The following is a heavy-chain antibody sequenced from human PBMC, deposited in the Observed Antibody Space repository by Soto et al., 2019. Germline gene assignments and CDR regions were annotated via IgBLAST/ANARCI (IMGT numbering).Heavy chain of an antibody. J-gene: IGHJ6*02. D-gene: IGHD6-13*01. Sequence: QVQLVQSGAEVKKPGSSVKVSCKASGGTFSSYAISWVRQAPGQGLEWMGGIIPIFGTANYAQKFQGRVTLTADESTSTAYMELSSLRSEDTAVYYCAESSSRSPLYYYYGMDVWGQGTTVTVSS. CDR1: GGTFSSYA. CDR3: AESSSRSPLYYYYGMDV. CDR2: IIPIFGTA. V-gene: IGHV1-69*12.